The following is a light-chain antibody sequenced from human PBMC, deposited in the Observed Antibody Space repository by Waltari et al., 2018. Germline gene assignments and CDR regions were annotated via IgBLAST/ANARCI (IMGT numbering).Light chain of an antibody. V-gene: IGKV3-15*01. CDR3: QQYNNWPPWT. Sequence: ETVMTQSPDTLSVSPGERATLSCRTSRTISSNLAWYQQKPGQAPRLLIYGASIRATGVPARFSGSGSGTQFTLTIHSLQSEDFAVYYCQQYNNWPPWTFGQGTKVEIK. CDR2: GAS. J-gene: IGKJ1*01. CDR1: RTISSN.